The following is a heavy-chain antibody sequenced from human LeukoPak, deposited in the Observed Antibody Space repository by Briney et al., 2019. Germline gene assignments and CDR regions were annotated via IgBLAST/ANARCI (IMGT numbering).Heavy chain of an antibody. CDR1: GFTFSSYG. CDR3: AKGGPSRYPVGAFDI. Sequence: PGGSLRLSCAASGFTFSSYGMHWVRQAPGKGLEWVAFIRYDGSNKYYADSVKGRFTISRDNSKNTLYLQMNSLRAEDTAVYYCAKGGPSRYPVGAFDIWGQGTMVTVSS. D-gene: IGHD1-14*01. CDR2: IRYDGSNK. V-gene: IGHV3-30*02. J-gene: IGHJ3*02.